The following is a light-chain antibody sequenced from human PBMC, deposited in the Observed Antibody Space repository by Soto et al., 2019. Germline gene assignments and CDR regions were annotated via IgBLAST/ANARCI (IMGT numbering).Light chain of an antibody. CDR1: SSDVGGYNY. CDR3: ISYAAGSDVHLV. J-gene: IGLJ3*02. V-gene: IGLV2-8*01. Sequence: QSALTQPPSASGSPGQSVTISCTGTSSDVGGYNYVSWYQQYPGRAPKLMIYEVTKRPSGVPDRVSSSNSGHTASLTVSGHQDGDEAVHYVISYAAGSDVHLVFGGGTTLTL. CDR2: EVT.